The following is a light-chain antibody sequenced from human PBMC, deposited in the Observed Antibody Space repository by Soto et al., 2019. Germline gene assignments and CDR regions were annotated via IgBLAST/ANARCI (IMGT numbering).Light chain of an antibody. CDR2: DVS. CDR1: SSDVGGYNY. J-gene: IGLJ1*01. V-gene: IGLV2-14*01. Sequence: QSVLSQPASVSGSPGQSITISCTGTSSDVGGYNYVSWYQPHPGKAPKLMIYDVSNRPSGVSNRFSGAKSGNTASLTISRLQAEDEADYYCSSYTSSSLYVFGTGTKVTVL. CDR3: SSYTSSSLYV.